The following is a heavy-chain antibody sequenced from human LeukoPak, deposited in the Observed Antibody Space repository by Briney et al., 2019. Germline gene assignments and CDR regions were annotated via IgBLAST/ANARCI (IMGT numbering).Heavy chain of an antibody. J-gene: IGHJ6*02. Sequence: PGGSLRLSCAASGFTFSGYWMSWVRQAPGKGPEWVANIKQDGSEKYYVDSVKGRFTICRDNAKNSLYLQMNSLRAERTSVSYCARVAPDYGEYDNGMDVWGQGTTVTVSS. CDR1: GFTFSGYW. CDR3: ARVAPDYGEYDNGMDV. CDR2: IKQDGSEK. V-gene: IGHV3-7*05. D-gene: IGHD4-17*01.